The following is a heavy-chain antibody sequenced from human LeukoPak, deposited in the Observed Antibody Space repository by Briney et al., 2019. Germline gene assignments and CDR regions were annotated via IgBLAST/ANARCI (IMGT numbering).Heavy chain of an antibody. CDR3: ASINYYDILTGPANAFDI. D-gene: IGHD3-9*01. CDR1: GYTFTGYY. V-gene: IGHV1-2*02. J-gene: IGHJ3*02. CDR2: INPNSGGT. Sequence: GASVKVSCKASGYTFTGYYMHWVRQAPGQGLEWMGWINPNSGGTNYAQKFQGRVTMTRDTSISTAYMELSRLRSDDTAVYYCASINYYDILTGPANAFDIWGQGTMVTVSS.